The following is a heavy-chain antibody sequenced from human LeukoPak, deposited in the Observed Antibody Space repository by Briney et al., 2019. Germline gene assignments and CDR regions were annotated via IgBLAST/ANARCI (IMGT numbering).Heavy chain of an antibody. CDR3: ARDTNGGYDTSS. J-gene: IGHJ5*02. D-gene: IGHD3-9*01. CDR2: IYYSGGT. Sequence: SETLSLTCTVSGGAISSYYWSWIRQTPGKGLEWIGYIYYSGGTNYNPSLESRVTMSVDTSKNQFSLKVTSVTAADTAVYYCARDTNGGYDTSSWGQGTLVTVSS. CDR1: GGAISSYY. V-gene: IGHV4-59*01.